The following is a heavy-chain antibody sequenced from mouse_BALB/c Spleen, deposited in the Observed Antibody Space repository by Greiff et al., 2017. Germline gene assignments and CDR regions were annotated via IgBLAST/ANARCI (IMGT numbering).Heavy chain of an antibody. Sequence: EVKLMESGGGLVKPGGSLKLSCAASGFTFSSYTMSWVRQTPEKRLEWVATISSGGGNTYYPDSVKGRFTISRDNAKNNLYLQRSSLRSEDTALYYCARCGSLYGNPSSWFAYWGQGTLVTVSA. J-gene: IGHJ3*01. CDR1: GFTFSSYT. CDR3: ARCGSLYGNPSSWFAY. CDR2: ISSGGGNT. D-gene: IGHD2-1*01. V-gene: IGHV5-9*03.